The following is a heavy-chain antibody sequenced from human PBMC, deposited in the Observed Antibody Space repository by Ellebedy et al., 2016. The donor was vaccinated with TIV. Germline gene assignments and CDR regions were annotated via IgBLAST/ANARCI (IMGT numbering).Heavy chain of an antibody. CDR2: IYYSGST. J-gene: IGHJ5*02. CDR3: ARHSGYHGDPTWFDP. D-gene: IGHD5-12*01. V-gene: IGHV4-59*08. CDR1: GGSISSYY. Sequence: GSLRLXCTVSGGSISSYYWSWIRQPPGKGLEWIGYIYYSGSTNYNPSLKSRVTISVDTSKNQFSLKLSSVTAADTAVYYCARHSGYHGDPTWFDPWGQGTLVTVSS.